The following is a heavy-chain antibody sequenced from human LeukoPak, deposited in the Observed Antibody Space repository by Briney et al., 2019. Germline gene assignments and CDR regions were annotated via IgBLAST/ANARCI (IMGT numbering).Heavy chain of an antibody. V-gene: IGHV3-30*03. D-gene: IGHD1-26*01. J-gene: IGHJ4*02. CDR1: GFTFSSYG. CDR3: VREDLGVDY. CDR2: ISYDGTRQ. Sequence: PGRSLRLSCAASGFTFSSYGMHWVRQAPGKGLEWVAVISYDGTRQFYADSVKGRFAISRDNSKNTLYLQMNSLRAEDTAMYYCVREDLGVDYWGQGTLVTVSS.